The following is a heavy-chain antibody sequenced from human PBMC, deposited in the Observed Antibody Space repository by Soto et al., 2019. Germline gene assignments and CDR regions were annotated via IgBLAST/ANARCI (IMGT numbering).Heavy chain of an antibody. CDR1: GGSFSGFY. Sequence: QVQLQQWGAGLLKPLETLSLTCAVYGGSFSGFYWTWIRQPPGKGLEWIGEINHSGSANYNPSLKSRVTISVHTSKNQVSLKLSSVTTADSAVYDTAKPSRYLKGGAFDIWGLGTMVTVSS. CDR2: INHSGSA. J-gene: IGHJ3*02. CDR3: AKPSRYLKGGAFDI. V-gene: IGHV4-34*01. D-gene: IGHD3-16*02.